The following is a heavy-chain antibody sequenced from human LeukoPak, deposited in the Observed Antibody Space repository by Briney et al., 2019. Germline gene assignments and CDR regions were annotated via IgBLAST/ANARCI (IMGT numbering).Heavy chain of an antibody. CDR1: GFTFSRYT. V-gene: IGHV3-48*02. CDR2: ISTSGSAM. D-gene: IGHD1-26*01. CDR3: ASSGSYRFDY. J-gene: IGHJ4*02. Sequence: GGSLRLSCAAPGFTFSRYTMNWVRQAPGKGLEWVSHISTSGSAMYYADSVKGRFTISRDNAKDSLYLQMNSLRDEDTAVYYCASSGSYRFDYWGQGTLVTVSS.